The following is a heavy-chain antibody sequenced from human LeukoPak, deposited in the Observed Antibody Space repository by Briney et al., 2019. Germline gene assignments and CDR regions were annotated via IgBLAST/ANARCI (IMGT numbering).Heavy chain of an antibody. D-gene: IGHD6-13*01. CDR2: INAGNGNT. CDR1: GYTFTTYA. V-gene: IGHV1-3*03. CDR3: ARVPTDSSSWYPVDY. Sequence: GASVKVSCKGSGYTFTTYAMHWVGQAPGQRREWMGWINAGNGNTKYSQEFQGRVTITRDTSASTAYMELSSLRSEDMAVYYCARVPTDSSSWYPVDYWGQGTLVTVSS. J-gene: IGHJ4*02.